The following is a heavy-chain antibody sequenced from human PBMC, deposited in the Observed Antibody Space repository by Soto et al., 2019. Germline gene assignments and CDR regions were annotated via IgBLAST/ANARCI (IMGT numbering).Heavy chain of an antibody. CDR3: AREGASGFGMDV. J-gene: IGHJ6*02. CDR2: IYTSGTT. CDR1: VGSIRSNY. D-gene: IGHD1-26*01. Sequence: PSETLSLTCNVSVGSIRSNYWSWIRQPAGKALEWIGRIYTSGTTNYNPSLKSRATMLIDTSKNQFSLILSSVAAADTGVYYCAREGASGFGMDVWGQGTTVTVSS. V-gene: IGHV4-4*07.